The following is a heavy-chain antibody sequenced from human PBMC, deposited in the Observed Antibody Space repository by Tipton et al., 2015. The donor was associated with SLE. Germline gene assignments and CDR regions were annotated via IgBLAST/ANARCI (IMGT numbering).Heavy chain of an antibody. CDR1: GGSISSYY. J-gene: IGHJ3*02. V-gene: IGHV4-59*01. CDR3: AGIVGEEAAFDI. D-gene: IGHD1-26*01. CDR2: IYYSGST. Sequence: TLSLTCTVSGGSISSYYWSWIRQPPGKGLEWIGYIYYSGSTNYNPSLKSRVTISVDTSKNQFSLKLSSVTAADTAVYYCAGIVGEEAAFDIWGQGTMVTVSS.